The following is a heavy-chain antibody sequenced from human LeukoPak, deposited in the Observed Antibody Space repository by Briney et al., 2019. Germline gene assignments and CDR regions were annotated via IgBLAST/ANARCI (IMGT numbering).Heavy chain of an antibody. CDR1: GFTFAEYT. J-gene: IGHJ4*02. CDR2: ISWNGARI. D-gene: IGHD6-19*01. CDR3: VKDLVAASENVRGWYPMDY. V-gene: IGHV3-43*01. Sequence: GGSLRLSCAASGFTFAEYTMHWVRQAPGKGLEWVSLISWNGARIHYGDSVKGRFTISRDNSKNSLYLQMNSPRKEDTALYYCVKDLVAASENVRGWYPMDYWGQGTLVTVSS.